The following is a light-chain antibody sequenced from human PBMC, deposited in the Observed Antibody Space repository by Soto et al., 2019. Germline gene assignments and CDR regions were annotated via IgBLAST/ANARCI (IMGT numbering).Light chain of an antibody. Sequence: QSVLTQPPSVSEAPRQRVTISCSGSSASIGNNAGNWYQQLPGKAPKLLIYYDDLLPSGVSDRFSGSKSGTSASLAISGLQSEDEADYYCAAWDDSLNGYVFGTGTKLTVL. J-gene: IGLJ1*01. V-gene: IGLV1-36*01. CDR1: SASIGNNA. CDR2: YDD. CDR3: AAWDDSLNGYV.